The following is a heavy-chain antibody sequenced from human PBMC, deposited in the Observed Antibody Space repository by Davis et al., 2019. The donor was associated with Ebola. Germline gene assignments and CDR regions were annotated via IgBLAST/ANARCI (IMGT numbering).Heavy chain of an antibody. Sequence: ASVKVSCKASGYTFTGYYMHWVRQAPGQGLEWMGWINPNSGGTNYAQKFQGWVTMTRDTSISTAYMELSRLRSDDMAVYYCARAPVVTSDYFDYWGQGTLVTVSS. CDR2: INPNSGGT. V-gene: IGHV1-2*04. CDR1: GYTFTGYY. J-gene: IGHJ4*02. D-gene: IGHD4-23*01. CDR3: ARAPVVTSDYFDY.